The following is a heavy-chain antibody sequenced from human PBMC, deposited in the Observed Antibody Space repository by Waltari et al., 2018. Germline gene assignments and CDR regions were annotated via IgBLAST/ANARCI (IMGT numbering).Heavy chain of an antibody. CDR1: GDTVSELS. CDR2: CDPEHGEI. Sequence: QVQLLQSGAEVKKPGASVKVSCKVSGDTVSELSIHWVRQAPGKGLGWMGGCDPEHGEIISAQKFQGRLTLTEDTSTDTAYMELSSLRSEDTTVYYCTIYRDGDYVSLGFDPWGQGTLVTVSS. D-gene: IGHD4-17*01. V-gene: IGHV1-24*01. J-gene: IGHJ5*02. CDR3: TIYRDGDYVSLGFDP.